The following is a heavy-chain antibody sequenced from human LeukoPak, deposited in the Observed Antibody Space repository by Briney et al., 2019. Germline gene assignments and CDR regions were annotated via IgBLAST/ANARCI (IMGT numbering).Heavy chain of an antibody. Sequence: GGSLRLSCAASGFTFSSYAMSWVRQAPGKGLEWVSAISGSGGSTYYADSVKGRFTISRDNSKNTLYLQMNSLRAEDTAVYYYAKDPTNDYGDYYFDYWGQGTLVTVSS. D-gene: IGHD4-17*01. CDR2: ISGSGGST. CDR1: GFTFSSYA. V-gene: IGHV3-23*01. J-gene: IGHJ4*02. CDR3: AKDPTNDYGDYYFDY.